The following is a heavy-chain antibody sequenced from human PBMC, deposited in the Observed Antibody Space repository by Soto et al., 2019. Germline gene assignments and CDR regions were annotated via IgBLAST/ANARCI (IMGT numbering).Heavy chain of an antibody. D-gene: IGHD6-19*01. Sequence: PGGSLRLSCAASGFTFPTYTIHWVRRAPGKWLEWVTLIIHDGSDKYYADSVKGRFTISRDNSKNTLFLQMNSLRPEDTAVYYCARDGGSGWLDYWGQGXLVTVYS. CDR3: ARDGGSGWLDY. CDR1: GFTFPTYT. J-gene: IGHJ4*02. CDR2: IIHDGSDK. V-gene: IGHV3-30-3*01.